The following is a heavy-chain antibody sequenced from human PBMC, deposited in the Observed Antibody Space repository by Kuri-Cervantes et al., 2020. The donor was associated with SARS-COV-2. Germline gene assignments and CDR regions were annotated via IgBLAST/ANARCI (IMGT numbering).Heavy chain of an antibody. CDR1: CASTSSSTYY. Sequence: SETLSLTCTVSCASTSSSTYYWGWIRQSPGKGLEWIGSIYESGDTYYSSSLKSRLSLSVDTSRNQFSLRLTSVTAADTAIYYCARHYAFDHFHKWGQGTQVTVSS. CDR2: IYESGDT. J-gene: IGHJ4*02. V-gene: IGHV4-39*01. CDR3: ARHYAFDHFHK. D-gene: IGHD3-3*02.